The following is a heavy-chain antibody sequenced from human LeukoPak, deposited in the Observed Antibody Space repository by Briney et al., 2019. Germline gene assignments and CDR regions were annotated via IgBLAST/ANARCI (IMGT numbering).Heavy chain of an antibody. CDR3: AKDEGHY. Sequence: GGSLRLSCAASGFTFSSYGMHWVRQAPGKGLEWVAVISYDGSHKYYEDSVKGRFTISRDNSKNTLYLQMNSLRAEDTAIYYCAKDEGHYWGQGTLVTVSS. J-gene: IGHJ4*02. V-gene: IGHV3-30*18. CDR1: GFTFSSYG. CDR2: ISYDGSHK.